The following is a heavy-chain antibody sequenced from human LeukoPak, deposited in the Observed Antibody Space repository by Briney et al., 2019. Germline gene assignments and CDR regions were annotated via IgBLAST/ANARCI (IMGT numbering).Heavy chain of an antibody. CDR2: ISSSGGST. CDR3: AKDVAVAGTAIFDY. V-gene: IGHV3-23*01. D-gene: IGHD6-19*01. CDR1: GFTFSSYA. Sequence: AGGSLRLSCAASGFTFSSYAMSWVRQAPGKGLEWVSAISSSGGSTYYADSVKGRFTISRDNSKHTLYLQMNSLRAEDTAVYYCAKDVAVAGTAIFDYWGQGTLVTV. J-gene: IGHJ4*02.